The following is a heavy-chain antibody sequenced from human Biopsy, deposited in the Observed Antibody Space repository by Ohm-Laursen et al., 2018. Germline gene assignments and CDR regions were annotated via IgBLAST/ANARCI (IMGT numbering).Heavy chain of an antibody. J-gene: IGHJ4*02. V-gene: IGHV3-23*01. D-gene: IGHD5-12*01. CDR2: ISGRTSGT. CDR3: AKCMTYSGDGIDC. Sequence: SLRLSCAASGFTFSSFSMSWVRQAPGKGLEWVSGISGRTSGTYYADSVKGRFTISRDNSKNTLYLQMSSLRAEDTALYYCAKCMTYSGDGIDCWGQGTLVTVSS. CDR1: GFTFSSFS.